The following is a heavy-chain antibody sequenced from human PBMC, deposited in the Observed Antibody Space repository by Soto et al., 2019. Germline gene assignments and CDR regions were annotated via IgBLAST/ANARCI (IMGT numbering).Heavy chain of an antibody. CDR3: ARVGEYSSSRGWFDP. J-gene: IGHJ5*02. Sequence: SVKVSCKASGGTFSSYAISWVRQAPGQGIEWMGGIXPIXXTXXXXXKXXGRVTITADESTSTAYMELSSLRSEDTAVYYCARVGEYSSSRGWFDPWGQGTLVTVSS. CDR2: IXPIXXTX. V-gene: IGHV1-69*13. CDR1: GGTFSSYA. D-gene: IGHD6-6*01.